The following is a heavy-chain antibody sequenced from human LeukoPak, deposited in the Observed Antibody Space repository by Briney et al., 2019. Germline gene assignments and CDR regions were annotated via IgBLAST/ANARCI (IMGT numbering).Heavy chain of an antibody. Sequence: ASVKVSCKASGYTFTSYDINWVRQATGQGLEWMGIINPSGGSTSYAQKFQGRVTMTRDTSTSTVYMELSSLRSEDTAVYYCARGVWLQPDYWGQGTLVTVSS. CDR2: INPSGGST. CDR3: ARGVWLQPDY. D-gene: IGHD5-24*01. J-gene: IGHJ4*02. V-gene: IGHV1-46*01. CDR1: GYTFTSYD.